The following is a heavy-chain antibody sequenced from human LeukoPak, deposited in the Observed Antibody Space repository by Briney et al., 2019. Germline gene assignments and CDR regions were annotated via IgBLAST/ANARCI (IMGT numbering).Heavy chain of an antibody. CDR3: ARHSGYSYGYAYYYYYMDV. Sequence: SETLPLTCTVSGGSISSRSYYWGWFRQPPGKGLEWIGSIYYSGSTYYNPSLKSRVNISVDPSKNQFSQTLSSGPAADTAGYTCARHSGYSYGYAYYYYYMDVWGKGTTVTVSS. CDR2: IYYSGST. J-gene: IGHJ6*03. CDR1: GGSISSRSYY. V-gene: IGHV4-39*01. D-gene: IGHD5-18*01.